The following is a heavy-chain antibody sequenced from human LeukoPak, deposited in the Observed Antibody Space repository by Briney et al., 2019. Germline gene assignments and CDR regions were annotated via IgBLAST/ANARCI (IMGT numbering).Heavy chain of an antibody. CDR2: IIPIFGTA. CDR3: ARDGDSGYDRYGVNRYYYYGMDV. Sequence: SVKVSCKASGGTFSSYAISWVRQAPRQGLEWMGGIIPIFGTAKYAQKFQGRVTITADESTSTAYMELSSLRSEDTAVYYCARDGDSGYDRYGVNRYYYYGMDVWGQGTTVTVSS. CDR1: GGTFSSYA. V-gene: IGHV1-69*13. J-gene: IGHJ6*02. D-gene: IGHD5-12*01.